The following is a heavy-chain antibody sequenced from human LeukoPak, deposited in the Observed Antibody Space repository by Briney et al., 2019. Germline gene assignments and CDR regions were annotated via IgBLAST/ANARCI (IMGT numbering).Heavy chain of an antibody. CDR2: ISHDGNNE. D-gene: IGHD6-6*01. CDR3: ARDVHYTSSKPGWPFDI. Sequence: GGSLRLSCAASGFTFSYYAMHWVRQAPGKGLEWVAFISHDGNNEYYADSVKGRFTIARDNSMHTLFLQMSSLRDDDTAVYYCARDVHYTSSKPGWPFDIWGQGTVVTVFS. CDR1: GFTFSYYA. J-gene: IGHJ3*02. V-gene: IGHV3-30*15.